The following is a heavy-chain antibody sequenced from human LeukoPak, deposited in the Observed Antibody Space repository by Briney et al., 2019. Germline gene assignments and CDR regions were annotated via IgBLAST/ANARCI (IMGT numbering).Heavy chain of an antibody. V-gene: IGHV3-48*02. CDR2: ISSGGSTI. CDR3: IRGDQEASEPAFDY. J-gene: IGHJ4*02. CDR1: GFTFSSYS. Sequence: GGSLRLSCAASGFTFSSYSMNWVRQAPGKGLEWVSYISSGGSTIYYADSVRGRFTISRDTAKNSLYLEMNSLRDEDTAMYYCIRGDQEASEPAFDYWGQGTLVTVSS. D-gene: IGHD1-14*01.